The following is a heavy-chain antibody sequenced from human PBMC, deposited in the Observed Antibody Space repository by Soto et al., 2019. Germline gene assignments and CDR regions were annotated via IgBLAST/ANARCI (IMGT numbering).Heavy chain of an antibody. CDR1: GFTFSSYN. CDR2: ISSSSTYI. V-gene: IGHV3-21*01. J-gene: IGHJ5*02. Sequence: GGSLRLSCAASGFTFSSYNMNWVRQAPGKGLEWVSSISSSSTYIYYADSVKGRFTISRDNAKNSLYLQMNSLRADDPAVYYCARETTYDILTASYGNCCDPWGQGTLVTVSS. D-gene: IGHD3-9*01. CDR3: ARETTYDILTASYGNCCDP.